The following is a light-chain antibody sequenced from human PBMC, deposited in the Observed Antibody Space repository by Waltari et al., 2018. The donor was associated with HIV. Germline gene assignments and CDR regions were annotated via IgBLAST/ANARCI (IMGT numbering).Light chain of an antibody. CDR3: GTWDSGLGAVV. J-gene: IGLJ3*02. V-gene: IGLV1-51*01. Sequence: QSVLTQPPSVSAAPGQRVTISCSGSSSKIGSNDVSWYQQLPGTAPKLLIFDKYKRPSGIPSPFSGSMSGTSATLGITGLRTWDEADYYCGTWDSGLGAVVFGGGTRLTVL. CDR2: DKY. CDR1: SSKIGSND.